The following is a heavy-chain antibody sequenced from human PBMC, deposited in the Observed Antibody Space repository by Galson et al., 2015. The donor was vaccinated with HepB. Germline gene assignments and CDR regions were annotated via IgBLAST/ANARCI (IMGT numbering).Heavy chain of an antibody. CDR3: ASTYSGYENPDYGIDV. CDR2: IYPGDSDT. D-gene: IGHD5-12*01. Sequence: QSGAEVKKPGESLKISCKGFGYSFTSYWIGWVRQMPGKGLEWMGIIYPGDSDTRYSPSFQGQVTISADKSISTAYLQWSSLKASDTAMYYCASTYSGYENPDYGIDVWGQGTTVTVSS. V-gene: IGHV5-51*03. J-gene: IGHJ6*02. CDR1: GYSFTSYW.